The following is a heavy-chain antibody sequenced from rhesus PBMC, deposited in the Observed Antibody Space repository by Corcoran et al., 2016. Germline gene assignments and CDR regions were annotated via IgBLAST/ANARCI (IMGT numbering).Heavy chain of an antibody. CDR1: GYSISSNY. D-gene: IGHD2-8*01. CDR2: ITYSGST. J-gene: IGHJ4*01. Sequence: QVQLQESGPGLVKPSETLSLTCAVSGYSISSNYWSWIRQPPGKGLEWIGYITYSGSTSYNPSLKSRVAIARDTSKNQFSLKRSSVTAADTAVYYCARDSDIVVVVSATSVDYWGQGVLVTVSS. V-gene: IGHV4-122*02. CDR3: ARDSDIVVVVSATSVDY.